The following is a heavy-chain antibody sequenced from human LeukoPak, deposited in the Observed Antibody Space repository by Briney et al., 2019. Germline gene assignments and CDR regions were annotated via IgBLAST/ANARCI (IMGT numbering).Heavy chain of an antibody. CDR2: IYTSGST. CDR3: ARGGIAVAGVEMYYFDY. CDR1: GGSISSYY. Sequence: SETLSLTCTVAGGSISSYYWSWIRQPAGKGLEWIGRIYTSGSTNYNPSLKSRVTMSVDTSKNQFSLKLSSVTAADTAVYYCARGGIAVAGVEMYYFDYWGQGTLVTVSS. J-gene: IGHJ4*02. V-gene: IGHV4-4*07. D-gene: IGHD6-19*01.